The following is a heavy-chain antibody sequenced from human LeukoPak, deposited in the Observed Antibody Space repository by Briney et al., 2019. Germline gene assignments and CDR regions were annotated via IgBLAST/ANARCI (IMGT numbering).Heavy chain of an antibody. CDR3: ARVTYYYDSSGPYYYYYMDV. Sequence: SETLSLTCSVSGGSISSSSYYWGWIRQSPGKGLEWIGSIYYSGSTYYNPSLKSRVTISVDTSKNQFSLKLSSVTAADTAVYYCARVTYYYDSSGPYYYYYMDVWGKGTTVTISS. CDR2: IYYSGST. CDR1: GGSISSSSYY. D-gene: IGHD3-22*01. J-gene: IGHJ6*03. V-gene: IGHV4-39*07.